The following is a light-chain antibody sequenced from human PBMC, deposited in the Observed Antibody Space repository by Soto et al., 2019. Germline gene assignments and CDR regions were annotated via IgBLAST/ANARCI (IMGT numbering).Light chain of an antibody. J-gene: IGLJ1*01. CDR3: TSKTSSITYV. Sequence: QSVLTQPASVSGSPGQSITISCTGTSSDVGGYNYVSWYQQHPGKAPKLMIYEVSNRPSGVSNRFSGSKSGNTASLTISGLQAEDEADYYCTSKTSSITYVVGTGTKGTVL. V-gene: IGLV2-14*01. CDR1: SSDVGGYNY. CDR2: EVS.